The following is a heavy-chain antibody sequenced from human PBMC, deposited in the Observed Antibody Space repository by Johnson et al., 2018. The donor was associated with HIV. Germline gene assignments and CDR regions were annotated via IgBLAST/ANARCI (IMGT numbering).Heavy chain of an antibody. D-gene: IGHD4-23*01. CDR2: INQDGSEK. CDR1: GFTFSIYW. V-gene: IGHV3-7*01. CDR3: AKDFSMWVVTRGDAFDI. Sequence: VQLLESGGGLVQPGGSLRLSCAASGFTFSIYWMRWVRQPQGKGLEWAANPANINQDGSEKYYVASVKGRFPISRDSVKNSRYLQMNSLRAEDTAVYSCAKDFSMWVVTRGDAFDIWGQGTMVTVSS. J-gene: IGHJ3*02.